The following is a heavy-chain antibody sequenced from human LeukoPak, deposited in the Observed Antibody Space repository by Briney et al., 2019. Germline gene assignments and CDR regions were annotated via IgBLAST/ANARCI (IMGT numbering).Heavy chain of an antibody. J-gene: IGHJ4*02. D-gene: IGHD1-1*01. CDR1: GGSISSYY. Sequence: SETLSLTCTVSGGSISSYYWSWIRQPPGKGLEWIGYIYYSGSTNYNPSLKSRVTISVDTSKNQFSLKLSSVTAADTAVYYCASHNWDSPFDYWGQGTLVTVSS. CDR2: IYYSGST. V-gene: IGHV4-59*01. CDR3: ASHNWDSPFDY.